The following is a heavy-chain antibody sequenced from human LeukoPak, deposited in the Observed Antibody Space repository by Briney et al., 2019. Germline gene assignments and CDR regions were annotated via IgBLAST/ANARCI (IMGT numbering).Heavy chain of an antibody. V-gene: IGHV3-7*01. CDR1: GFTFSSYW. CDR3: ATDCSSSWYPGDY. J-gene: IGHJ4*02. Sequence: GGSLRLSCAASGFTFSSYWMSWVRQAPGKGLEWVANIKQDGSEKYYVDSVKGRFTISRDNAKNSLYLQMNSLRAEDTAVYYCATDCSSSWYPGDYWGQGTLVTVSS. D-gene: IGHD6-13*01. CDR2: IKQDGSEK.